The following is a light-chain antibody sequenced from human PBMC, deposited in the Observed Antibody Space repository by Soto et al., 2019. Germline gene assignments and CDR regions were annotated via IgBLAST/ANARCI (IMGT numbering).Light chain of an antibody. J-gene: IGLJ3*02. V-gene: IGLV1-40*01. Sequence: QSVLTQPPSVSGAPGQRVTISCTGSSSNIGTGYDVHWYQQLPGTAPKLLISDNNNRPSGVPDRFSASKSGTSASLAITGLQAEDEADYYCKSYDSRLSGLGVFGGGTKLTVL. CDR1: SSNIGTGYD. CDR3: KSYDSRLSGLGV. CDR2: DNN.